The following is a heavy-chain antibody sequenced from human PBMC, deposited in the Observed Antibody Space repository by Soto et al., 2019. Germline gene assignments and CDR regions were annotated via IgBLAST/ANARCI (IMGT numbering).Heavy chain of an antibody. V-gene: IGHV4-59*01. CDR2: IYYNGDT. J-gene: IGHJ5*02. CDR3: ARVVTAIQDWFDP. CDR1: GRSISTYY. D-gene: IGHD2-21*02. Sequence: PSETLSLTCTVSGRSISTYYWSWIRQPPGKGLEWIAYIYYNGDTIYNPSLKSRVTISIDTSKNQFSLKLSSVTTADTAVYYCARVVTAIQDWFDPWGQGTLVTVS.